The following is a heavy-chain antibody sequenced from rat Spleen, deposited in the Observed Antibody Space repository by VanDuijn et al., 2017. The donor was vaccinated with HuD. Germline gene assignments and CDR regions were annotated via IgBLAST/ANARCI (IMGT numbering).Heavy chain of an antibody. V-gene: IGHV3-1*01. D-gene: IGHD1-5*01. CDR1: GYSITSNY. CDR2: ISYSGST. Sequence: EVQLQESGPGLVKPSQSLSLTCSVTGYSITSNYWAWIRKFPGNKMEWMGYISYSGSTTYNPSLKSRISITRDTSKNQFFLQLNSVTTEDTATYYGARSGGGTGGFAYWGQGTLVTVSS. J-gene: IGHJ3*01. CDR3: ARSGGGTGGFAY.